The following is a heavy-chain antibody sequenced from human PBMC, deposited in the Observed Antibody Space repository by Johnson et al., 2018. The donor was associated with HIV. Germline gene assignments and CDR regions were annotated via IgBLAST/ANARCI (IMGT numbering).Heavy chain of an antibody. V-gene: IGHV3-30-3*01. CDR2: ISYDGSNT. Sequence: QVQLMESGGGVVQPGRSLRLSCAASGFTFSSYAMHWVRQAPGKGLEWVAVISYDGSNTYYADSVKGRFTISSDNSKNSLYLQMTSLRVEDTAVYYCARDASMFRLDSSGYANSFSIWGQGTLVTVSA. D-gene: IGHD3-22*01. CDR3: ARDASMFRLDSSGYANSFSI. CDR1: GFTFSSYA. J-gene: IGHJ3*02.